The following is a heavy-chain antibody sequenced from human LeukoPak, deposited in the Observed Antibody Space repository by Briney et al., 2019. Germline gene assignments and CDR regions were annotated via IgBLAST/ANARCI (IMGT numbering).Heavy chain of an antibody. CDR2: IKQDGSEK. Sequence: GGSLRLSCAASGFSFRSYWMTWVRQAPGKGLEWVANIKQDGSEKNYVDSVKGRFTISRDNGRNSLYLQMNSLRAEDTAVYYCARVGVAAATWFDPWGQGTLVTVSS. CDR3: ARVGVAAATWFDP. J-gene: IGHJ5*02. V-gene: IGHV3-7*01. D-gene: IGHD6-13*01. CDR1: GFSFRSYW.